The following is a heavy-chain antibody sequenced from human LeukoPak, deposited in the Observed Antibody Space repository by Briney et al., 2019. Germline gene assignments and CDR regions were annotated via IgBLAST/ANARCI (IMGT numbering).Heavy chain of an antibody. CDR1: GGSFSGYY. D-gene: IGHD1-26*01. CDR2: INHSGST. J-gene: IGHJ4*02. CDR3: ARQRYSGSYRRYYFDY. V-gene: IGHV4-34*01. Sequence: SETLSLTCAVYGGSFSGYYWSWIRQPPGKGLEWIGEINHSGSTNYNPSLKSRVAISVDTSKNQFSLKLSSVTAADTAVYYCARQRYSGSYRRYYFDYWGQGTLVTVSS.